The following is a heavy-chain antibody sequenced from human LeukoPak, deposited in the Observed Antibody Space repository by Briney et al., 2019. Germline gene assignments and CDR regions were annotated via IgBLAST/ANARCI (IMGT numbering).Heavy chain of an antibody. CDR2: IYHSGST. CDR3: ARPSKSGWGAFDI. V-gene: IGHV4-39*07. J-gene: IGHJ3*02. CDR1: GGSISSSSYY. Sequence: SETLSLTCTVSGGSISSSSYYWGWIRQPPGKGLEWIGSIYHSGSTYYNPSLKSRVTISVDTSKYQFSLRLSSMTAADTAVYYCARPSKSGWGAFDIWGQGTMVTVSS. D-gene: IGHD6-19*01.